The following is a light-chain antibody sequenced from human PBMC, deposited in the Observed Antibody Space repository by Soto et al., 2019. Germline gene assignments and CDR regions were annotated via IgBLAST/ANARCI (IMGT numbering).Light chain of an antibody. Sequence: DIQMTQSPSSLSASVGDRVTITCRASQSISSYLNWYQQKPWKAPKLLIYAASSLQSGVPSRFSGSGSGTDFTLTISSLQPEDFATYYCQQRYSTPYTFGQGTKLEIK. CDR2: AAS. J-gene: IGKJ2*01. CDR1: QSISSY. V-gene: IGKV1-39*01. CDR3: QQRYSTPYT.